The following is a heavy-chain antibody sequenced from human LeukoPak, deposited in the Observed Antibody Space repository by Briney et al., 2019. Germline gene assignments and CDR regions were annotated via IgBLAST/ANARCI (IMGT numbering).Heavy chain of an antibody. CDR1: GFTFSSYG. Sequence: PGGSLRLSCAASGFTFSSYGMHWVRPAPGKGLEWVAFLRYDGINKYYADSVKGRFTISRDNSKNTLYLQMNSLRAEDTAVYYCAKDIGYVDYWGQGTLVTVSS. J-gene: IGHJ4*02. V-gene: IGHV3-30*02. CDR2: LRYDGINK. D-gene: IGHD6-13*01. CDR3: AKDIGYVDY.